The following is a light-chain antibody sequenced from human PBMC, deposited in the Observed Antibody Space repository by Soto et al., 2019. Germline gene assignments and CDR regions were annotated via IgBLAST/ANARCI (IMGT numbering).Light chain of an antibody. CDR1: QSVSSN. J-gene: IGKJ4*01. Sequence: EIVMTQSPATLSVSPRERATLSCRASQSVSSNLAWYQQKPGQAPRLLIYGASTRATGIPAKFTGSGSGTEFSLTISSLQSEEFAVYYCQQYNNWLTFGGGTKVEIK. CDR2: GAS. CDR3: QQYNNWLT. V-gene: IGKV3-15*01.